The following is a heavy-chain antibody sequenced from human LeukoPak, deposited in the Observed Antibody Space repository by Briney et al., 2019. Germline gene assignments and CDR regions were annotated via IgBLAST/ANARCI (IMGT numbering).Heavy chain of an antibody. J-gene: IGHJ3*02. CDR1: TFSFSSHY. CDR3: ARDLVTVTKGLDI. D-gene: IGHD4-17*01. CDR2: ISYIGST. Sequence: SGTQRLTCAVSTFSFSSHYMTWIRQPPGKGLEWIGYISYIGSTNYYPSLMSRVTISIDTSKNQFSLKLSSVTAADPAVYYCARDLVTVTKGLDIWGQGTMVSVSS. V-gene: IGHV4-59*11.